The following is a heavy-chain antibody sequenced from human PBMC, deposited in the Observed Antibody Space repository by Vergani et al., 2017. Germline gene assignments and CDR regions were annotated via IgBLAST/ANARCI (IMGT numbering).Heavy chain of an antibody. CDR2: ISSRGSSI. Sequence: EVQLVESGGGLVQPGGSLRLSCAASGFTFSSYWMSWVRQAPGKGLEWVSYISSRGSSIYYADSVKGRFTISRDNAKNSLYLQMNSLRAEDTAVYYCARETLYSGADYYYMDVWGKGTTVTVSS. CDR1: GFTFSSYW. CDR3: ARETLYSGADYYYMDV. V-gene: IGHV3-48*04. J-gene: IGHJ6*03. D-gene: IGHD1-26*01.